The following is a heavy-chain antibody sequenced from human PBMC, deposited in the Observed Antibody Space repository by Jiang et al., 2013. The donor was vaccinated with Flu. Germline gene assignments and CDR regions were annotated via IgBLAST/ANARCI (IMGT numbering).Heavy chain of an antibody. J-gene: IGHJ4*02. Sequence: CKGSGYSFGSYWIGWVRQMPGKGLEWMGIIYPGDSDTRYSPSFQGQVTISADKSISTAYLQWSSLKASDTAMYYCARSRVHYDFGSFEYWGQGTLVTVSS. CDR3: ARSRVHYDFGSFEY. D-gene: IGHD3-3*01. V-gene: IGHV5-51*01. CDR1: GYSFGSYW. CDR2: IYPGDSDT.